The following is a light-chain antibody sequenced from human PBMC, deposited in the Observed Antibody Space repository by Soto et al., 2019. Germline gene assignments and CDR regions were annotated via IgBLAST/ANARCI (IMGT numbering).Light chain of an antibody. Sequence: QSALTQPASVSGSLGQSITISCTRTSSDVGGYNYVSWYQHHPGKDPKVVIFEVTKRPSGVSSRFSGSKSGNTASLTVSGLQAEDEGDYYCSSFTSSSTVLFGGGTQLTVL. CDR1: SSDVGGYNY. J-gene: IGLJ2*01. CDR2: EVT. V-gene: IGLV2-14*01. CDR3: SSFTSSSTVL.